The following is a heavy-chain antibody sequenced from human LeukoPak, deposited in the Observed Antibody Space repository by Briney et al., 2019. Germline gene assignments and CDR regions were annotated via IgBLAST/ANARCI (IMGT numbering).Heavy chain of an antibody. CDR2: IYYSGST. J-gene: IGHJ6*02. V-gene: IGHV4-39*01. Sequence: PSETLSLTCTVSGGSISSSSYYWGWIRQPPGKGLEWIGSIYYSGSTYYSPSLKSRVTISVDTSKNQFSLKLSSVTAADTAVYYCARRPWGGYYRHYYYYYYGMDVWGQGTTVTVSS. D-gene: IGHD3-3*01. CDR1: GGSISSSSYY. CDR3: ARRPWGGYYRHYYYYYYGMDV.